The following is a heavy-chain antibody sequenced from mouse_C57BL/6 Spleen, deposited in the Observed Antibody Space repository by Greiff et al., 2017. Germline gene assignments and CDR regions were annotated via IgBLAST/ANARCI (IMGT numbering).Heavy chain of an antibody. J-gene: IGHJ4*01. Sequence: QVQLKQPGAELVRPGSSVKLSCKASGYTFTSYWMHWVKQRPIQGLEWIGNIDPSDSETHYNQKFKDKATLTVDKSSSTAYMQLSSLTSEDSAVYYCARGYGNSPLAMDYWGQGTSVTVSS. D-gene: IGHD2-10*02. V-gene: IGHV1-52*01. CDR3: ARGYGNSPLAMDY. CDR2: IDPSDSET. CDR1: GYTFTSYW.